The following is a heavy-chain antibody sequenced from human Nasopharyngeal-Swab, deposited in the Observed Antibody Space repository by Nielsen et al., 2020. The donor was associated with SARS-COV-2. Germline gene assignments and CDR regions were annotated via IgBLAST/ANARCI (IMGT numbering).Heavy chain of an antibody. CDR3: AKTLNPYCSSTSCYSGGMDV. CDR2: ISWNSGSI. CDR1: GFTFDDYA. D-gene: IGHD2-2*01. Sequence: GGSLRLSCAASGFTFDDYAMHWVRQAPGKGLEWVSGISWNSGSIGYADSVKGRFTISRDNAENSLYLQMNSLRAEDTALYYCAKTLNPYCSSTSCYSGGMDVWGQGTTVTVSS. J-gene: IGHJ6*02. V-gene: IGHV3-9*01.